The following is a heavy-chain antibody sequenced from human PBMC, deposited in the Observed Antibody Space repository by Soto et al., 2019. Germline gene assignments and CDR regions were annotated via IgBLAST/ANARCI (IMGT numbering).Heavy chain of an antibody. CDR1: GFAFSSHP. Sequence: GGSLRLSCAASGFAFSSHPMSWVRQAPERGLEWVSGISDSGGLTYNADSVKGRFTISRDNSKNTLYLQMNSLRAEDTALYYCARRAFGSSRSFDIWGQGTMVTV. D-gene: IGHD6-6*01. J-gene: IGHJ3*02. CDR3: ARRAFGSSRSFDI. CDR2: ISDSGGLT. V-gene: IGHV3-23*01.